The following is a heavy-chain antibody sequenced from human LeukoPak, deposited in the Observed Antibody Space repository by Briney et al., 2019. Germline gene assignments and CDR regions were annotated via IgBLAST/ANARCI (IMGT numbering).Heavy chain of an antibody. Sequence: GGSLRLSCAASGFTFSSYGMHWVRHAPGKGLEWVAFIRYDGSYKYYADSVKGRFTISRDNSKNTLYLQMNSLRAEDRVVYYCAKEVDIAVAGPLDYWGQGTLVTVSS. J-gene: IGHJ4*02. CDR1: GFTFSSYG. V-gene: IGHV3-30*02. CDR3: AKEVDIAVAGPLDY. CDR2: IRYDGSYK. D-gene: IGHD6-19*01.